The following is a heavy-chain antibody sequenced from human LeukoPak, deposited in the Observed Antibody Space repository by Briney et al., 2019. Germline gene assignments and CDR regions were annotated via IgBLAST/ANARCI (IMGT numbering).Heavy chain of an antibody. CDR3: ATSNGNGLSLFDY. CDR2: IRNKVNSYTT. Sequence: GGSLRLSCAVSGYPFSDHYIDWVRQAPGKGLEWVGRIRNKVNSYTTEYAASVKDRFTISRDDSKNSVWLQMNSLKTEDSAVYYCATSNGNGLSLFDYWGQGTLVTVSS. J-gene: IGHJ4*02. CDR1: GYPFSDHY. V-gene: IGHV3-72*01. D-gene: IGHD2-8*01.